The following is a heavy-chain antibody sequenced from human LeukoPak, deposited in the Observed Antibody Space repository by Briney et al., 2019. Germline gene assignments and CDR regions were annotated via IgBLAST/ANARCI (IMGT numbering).Heavy chain of an antibody. CDR3: ARGLGYSSSPGNFDY. CDR2: ISAYNGNT. J-gene: IGHJ4*02. CDR1: GYTFTSYG. V-gene: IGHV1-18*01. Sequence: ASVKVSCKASGYTFTSYGISWVRQAPGQGLEWMGWISAYNGNTNYAQKLQGRVTMTTDTSTSTAYMELSSLRSEDTAVYYCARGLGYSSSPGNFDYWGQGTLVTVSS. D-gene: IGHD6-6*01.